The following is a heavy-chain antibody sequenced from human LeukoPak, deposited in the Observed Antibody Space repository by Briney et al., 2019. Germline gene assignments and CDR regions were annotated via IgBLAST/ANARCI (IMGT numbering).Heavy chain of an antibody. J-gene: IGHJ4*02. CDR2: INHSGST. CDR1: GGSFSGYY. CDR3: ARGRRVGKATTPFDY. V-gene: IGHV4-34*01. D-gene: IGHD1-1*01. Sequence: SETLSLTCAVYGGSFSGYYCSWIRQPPGKGLEWIGEINHSGSTNYNPSLKSRVTISVDTSKNQFSLKLSSVTAADTAVYYCARGRRVGKATTPFDYWGQGTLVTVSS.